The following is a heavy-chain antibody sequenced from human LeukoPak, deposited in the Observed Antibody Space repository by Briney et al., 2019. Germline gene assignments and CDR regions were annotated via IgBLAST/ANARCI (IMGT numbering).Heavy chain of an antibody. V-gene: IGHV5-51*01. CDR1: GYIFTSYW. Sequence: GESLKISCKVSGYIFTSYWFGWVRQMPGKGLEWMGIIYPGDSDTRYSPSFQGQVTISVDKSISTAYLQWSSLKASDTAMYYCTRKGYAFDYWGQGTLVTVPS. CDR2: IYPGDSDT. CDR3: TRKGYAFDY. D-gene: IGHD2-8*01. J-gene: IGHJ4*02.